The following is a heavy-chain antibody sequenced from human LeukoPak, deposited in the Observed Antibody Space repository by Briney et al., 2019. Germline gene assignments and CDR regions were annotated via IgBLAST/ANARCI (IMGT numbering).Heavy chain of an antibody. D-gene: IGHD6-6*01. CDR2: ISTDGSRT. J-gene: IGHJ4*02. CDR1: VFTFSSYS. CDR3: AREDSSSLAVVDY. Sequence: PGGSLRLSCAASVFTFSSYSMNWVRQAPGKGLVWVSRISTDGSRTIYADSVKGRFTISRDNAKKTLHLQMNSLRAEDTAVYYCAREDSSSLAVVDYWGQGTLVTVSS. V-gene: IGHV3-74*01.